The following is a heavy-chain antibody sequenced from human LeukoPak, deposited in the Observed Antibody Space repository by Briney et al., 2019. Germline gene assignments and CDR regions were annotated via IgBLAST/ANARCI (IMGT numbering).Heavy chain of an antibody. V-gene: IGHV4-59*01. CDR1: GGSISSYY. CDR3: ARQVRTTVHFDP. Sequence: PSGTLSLTCTVSGGSISSYYWSWIRQPPGKGLEWIGYIYYSGSTNCNPSLKSRVTISIDTSKNQFSLKLSSVTAADTAVYFCARQVRTTVHFDPWGQGTLVTVSS. CDR2: IYYSGST. D-gene: IGHD4-17*01. J-gene: IGHJ5*02.